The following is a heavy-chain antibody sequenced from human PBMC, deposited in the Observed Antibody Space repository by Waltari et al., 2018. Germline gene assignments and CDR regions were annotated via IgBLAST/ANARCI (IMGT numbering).Heavy chain of an antibody. Sequence: QVQLVQSGAEVKKPGASVKVSCKASGYTFTSYAMHWVRQAPGQRLEWMGWINAGNGNTKYSQKFQGRVTITRDTSASTAYMELSSLRSEDTAVYYCARDLRFLEWFTREDWYFDLWGRGTLVTVSS. CDR1: GYTFTSYA. CDR3: ARDLRFLEWFTREDWYFDL. CDR2: INAGNGNT. D-gene: IGHD3-3*01. V-gene: IGHV1-3*01. J-gene: IGHJ2*01.